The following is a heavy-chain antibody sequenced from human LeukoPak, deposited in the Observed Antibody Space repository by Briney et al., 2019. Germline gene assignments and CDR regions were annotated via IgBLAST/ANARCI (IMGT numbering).Heavy chain of an antibody. CDR1: GYTFTGYY. CDR3: ARDGGYCSSTSCGYFDY. CDR2: INPNSGGT. J-gene: IGHJ4*02. Sequence: ASVKVSCKASGYTFTGYYMHWVRQAPGQGLEWMGWINPNSGGTNYAQKFQGRVTMTRGTSISTAYMELSRLRSDDTAVYYCARDGGYCSSTSCGYFDYWGQGTLVTVSS. V-gene: IGHV1-2*02. D-gene: IGHD2-2*01.